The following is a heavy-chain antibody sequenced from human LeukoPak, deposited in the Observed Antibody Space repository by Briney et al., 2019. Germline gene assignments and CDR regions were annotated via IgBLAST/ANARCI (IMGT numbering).Heavy chain of an antibody. CDR1: GFTFYDYA. D-gene: IGHD2-2*01. CDR2: ISGDGGST. CDR3: AKDFYVSTSQRLDY. J-gene: IGHJ4*02. Sequence: GGSLRLSCAASGFTFYDYAMHRVRQAPGKGLEWVSLISGDGGSTYYADSVKGRFTISRDNSKNSLYLQMNSLRTEDTALYYCAKDFYVSTSQRLDYWGQGTLVTVSS. V-gene: IGHV3-43*02.